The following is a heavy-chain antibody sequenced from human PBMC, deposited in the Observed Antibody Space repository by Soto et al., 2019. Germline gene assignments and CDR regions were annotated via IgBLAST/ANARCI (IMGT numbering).Heavy chain of an antibody. D-gene: IGHD6-13*01. CDR1: GFTFSSYG. J-gene: IGHJ4*02. V-gene: IGHV3-30*18. CDR3: AKDLGEGGGSWYYFDY. Sequence: GGSLRLSCAASGFTFSSYGMHWVRQAPGKGLEWVAVISYDGSNKYYADSVKGRFTISRDNSKNTLYLQMNSLRAEDTAVYYCAKDLGEGGGSWYYFDYWGQGTLVTVSS. CDR2: ISYDGSNK.